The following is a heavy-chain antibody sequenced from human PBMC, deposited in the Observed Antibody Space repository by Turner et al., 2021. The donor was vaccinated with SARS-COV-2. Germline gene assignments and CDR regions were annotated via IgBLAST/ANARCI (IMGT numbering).Heavy chain of an antibody. CDR1: GYTLTELS. V-gene: IGHV1-24*01. J-gene: IGHJ5*02. D-gene: IGHD2-2*01. CDR2: FDPEDGET. Sequence: QVQLVQSGDEVKKPGASVNASCKISGYTLTELSMYWVRQAPGKGLEWMGGFDPEDGETIYAQNFQGRVTMTEDTSTDTAYMELSSLRSEDTAVYFCATGYQLRVNWFDPWGQGTLVTVSS. CDR3: ATGYQLRVNWFDP.